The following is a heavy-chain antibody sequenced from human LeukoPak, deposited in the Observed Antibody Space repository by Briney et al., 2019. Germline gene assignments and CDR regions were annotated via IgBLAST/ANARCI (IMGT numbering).Heavy chain of an antibody. CDR3: ANCGRRLDYVWGSYRYRAPEDY. D-gene: IGHD3-16*02. V-gene: IGHV3-30*18. Sequence: GGSLRLSCAASGFTFSSYGMHWVRQAPGKGLEWVAVISYDGSNKYYADSVKGRFTISRDNSKNTLYLQMNSLRAEDTAVYYCANCGRRLDYVWGSYRYRAPEDYWGQGTLVTVSS. J-gene: IGHJ4*02. CDR2: ISYDGSNK. CDR1: GFTFSSYG.